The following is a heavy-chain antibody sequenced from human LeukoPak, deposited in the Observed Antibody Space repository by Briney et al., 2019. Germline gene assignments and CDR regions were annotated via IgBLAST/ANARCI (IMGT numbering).Heavy chain of an antibody. D-gene: IGHD4-17*01. CDR2: IIPIFGTA. CDR3: ARGKGPTVTTWFDY. Sequence: ASVKVSCKASGGTFSSYAISWVRQAPGQGLEWMGGIIPIFGTANYAQKFQGRVTITTDESTSTAYMELSSLRSEDTAVYYCARGKGPTVTTWFDYWGQGTLVTVSS. V-gene: IGHV1-69*05. J-gene: IGHJ4*02. CDR1: GGTFSSYA.